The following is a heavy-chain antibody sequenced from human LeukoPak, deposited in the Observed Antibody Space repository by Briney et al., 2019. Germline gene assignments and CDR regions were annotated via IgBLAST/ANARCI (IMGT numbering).Heavy chain of an antibody. D-gene: IGHD3-10*01. CDR2: IYYSGST. V-gene: IGHV4-30-4*01. CDR1: GGSISSGDYY. J-gene: IGHJ4*02. CDR3: ARYADYYGSGNYYFDY. Sequence: NTSETLSLTCTVSGGSISSGDYYWRWIRQPPGKGLEWIGYIYYSGSTYYNPSLKSRVTISADTSKNQFSLKLSSVTAADTAVYYCARYADYYGSGNYYFDYWGQGTLVTVSS.